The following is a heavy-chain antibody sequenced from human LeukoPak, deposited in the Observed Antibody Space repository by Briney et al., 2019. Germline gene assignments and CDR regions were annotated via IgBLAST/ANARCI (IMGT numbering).Heavy chain of an antibody. CDR2: ISSASGGI. V-gene: IGHV3-48*04. Sequence: GGSLRLSCAASGFTFSSYSMNWVRQAPGKGLEWVSYISSASGGIYYADSVKGRFTISRDNAKNSLFLQMNSLRAEDTAVYYCARLPAYCSSTNCYYDYWGQGTLVTVSS. D-gene: IGHD2-2*01. CDR3: ARLPAYCSSTNCYYDY. J-gene: IGHJ4*02. CDR1: GFTFSSYS.